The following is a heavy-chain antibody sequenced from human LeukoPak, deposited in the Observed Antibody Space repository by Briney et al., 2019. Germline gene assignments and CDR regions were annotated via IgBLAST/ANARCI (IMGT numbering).Heavy chain of an antibody. J-gene: IGHJ3*02. Sequence: PSETLSLTCTVSGGSISNYYWSWIRQPPGKGLEWIGYIYYSGSTSYNPSLKSRVTISVDTSKNQFSLKLTSVTAADTAVYFCARGHYDSSGYYCADAFDIWGQGTMVTVSS. CDR1: GGSISNYY. V-gene: IGHV4-59*08. CDR3: ARGHYDSSGYYCADAFDI. D-gene: IGHD3-22*01. CDR2: IYYSGST.